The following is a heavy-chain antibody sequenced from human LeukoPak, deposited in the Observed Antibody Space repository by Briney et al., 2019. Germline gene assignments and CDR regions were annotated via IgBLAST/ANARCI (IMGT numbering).Heavy chain of an antibody. CDR1: GGSFSGYY. CDR3: ARGVYIAAAQYGY. D-gene: IGHD6-13*01. J-gene: IGHJ4*02. Sequence: SETLSLTCAVSGGSFSGYYWTWIRQPPGKGLERIGEINHSGNANYNPSLKSRVTISVDTSKNQFSLKLSSVTAADTAVYYCARGVYIAAAQYGYWGQGTLVTVSS. CDR2: INHSGNA. V-gene: IGHV4-34*01.